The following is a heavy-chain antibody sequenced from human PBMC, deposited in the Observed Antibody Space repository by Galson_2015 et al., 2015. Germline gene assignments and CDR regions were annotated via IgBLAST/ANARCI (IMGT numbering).Heavy chain of an antibody. D-gene: IGHD3/OR15-3a*01. CDR1: GFTFSSYS. CDR3: ARTTLGTVYYFDY. V-gene: IGHV3-66*02. J-gene: IGHJ4*02. CDR2: IYSGGST. Sequence: SLRLSCAASGFTFSSYSMNWVRQAPGKGLEWVSVIYSGGSTYYADSVKGRFTISRDNSKNTLYLQMNSLRAEDTAVYYCARTTLGTVYYFDYWGQGTLVTVSS.